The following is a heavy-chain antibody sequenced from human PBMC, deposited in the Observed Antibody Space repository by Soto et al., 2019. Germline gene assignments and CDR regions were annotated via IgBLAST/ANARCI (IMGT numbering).Heavy chain of an antibody. CDR1: GYTFTSYA. Sequence: GASVKVSCKASGYTFTSYAMHWVRQAPGQRLEWMGWINAGNGNTKYSQKFQGRVTMTRDTSASTAYMELSSLRSDDTAVFYCASEMVRGVGSDYWGQGTLVTVSS. CDR2: INAGNGNT. D-gene: IGHD3-10*01. CDR3: ASEMVRGVGSDY. V-gene: IGHV1-3*01. J-gene: IGHJ4*02.